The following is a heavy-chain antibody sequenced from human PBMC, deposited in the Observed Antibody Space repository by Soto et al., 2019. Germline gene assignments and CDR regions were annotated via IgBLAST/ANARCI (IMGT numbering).Heavy chain of an antibody. CDR2: INSDGSST. J-gene: IGHJ4*02. V-gene: IGHV3-74*01. CDR3: ARELGSSGYYYYY. Sequence: PVGSLRLSCAASGFTFSSYWMHWVRQAPGKGLVWVSRINSDGSSTSYADSVKGRFTISGDNAKNTLYLQMNSLRAEDTAVYYCARELGSSGYYYYYWGQGTLVTVSS. D-gene: IGHD3-22*01. CDR1: GFTFSSYW.